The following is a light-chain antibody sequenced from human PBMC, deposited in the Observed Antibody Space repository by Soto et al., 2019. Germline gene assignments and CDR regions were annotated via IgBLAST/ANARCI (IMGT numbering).Light chain of an antibody. CDR2: KAS. CDR1: QRISTW. CDR3: QQYNTFPLT. V-gene: IGKV1-5*03. Sequence: DIPMTQSPSALSASVGDRVTITCRASQRISTWLAWYQQKPGKAPKLLIYKASSLQGGVPSRFSGSGSGTEFNITISSLQPDDVATYYCQQYNTFPLTFGGGTTVDTK. J-gene: IGKJ4*01.